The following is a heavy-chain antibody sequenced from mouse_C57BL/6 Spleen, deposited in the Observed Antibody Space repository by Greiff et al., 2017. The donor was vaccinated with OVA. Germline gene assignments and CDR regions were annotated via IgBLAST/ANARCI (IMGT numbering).Heavy chain of an antibody. D-gene: IGHD3-1*01. J-gene: IGHJ3*01. V-gene: IGHV1-72*01. CDR2: IDPNSGGT. CDR1: GYTFTSYW. Sequence: VQLQQPGAELVKPGASVKLSCKASGYTFTSYWMHWVKQRPGRGLEWIGRIDPNSGGTKYNEQFKSKATLTVDKPSSPAYMQLSSLTSVDSAVYDCARSGGDLTWCAEWGKGTLVTVSA. CDR3: ARSGGDLTWCAE.